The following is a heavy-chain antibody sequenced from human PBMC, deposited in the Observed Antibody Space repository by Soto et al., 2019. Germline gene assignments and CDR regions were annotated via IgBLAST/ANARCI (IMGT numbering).Heavy chain of an antibody. D-gene: IGHD2-2*03. CDR1: GSTFSSYA. V-gene: IGHV3-30-3*01. CDR2: ISYDGSNK. CDR3: ARDLLRRGYCSSTSCYGPSVQYYYYGMDV. Sequence: GGSLRLSCAASGSTFSSYAMHWVRQAPGKGLEWVAVISYDGSNKYYADSVKGRFTISRDNSKNTLYLQMNSLRAEDTAVYYCARDLLRRGYCSSTSCYGPSVQYYYYGMDVWGQGTTVTV. J-gene: IGHJ6*02.